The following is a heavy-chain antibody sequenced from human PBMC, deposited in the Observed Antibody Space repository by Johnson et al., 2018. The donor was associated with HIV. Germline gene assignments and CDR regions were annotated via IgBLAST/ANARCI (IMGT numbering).Heavy chain of an antibody. V-gene: IGHV3-20*04. CDR3: ARDTDYYDSSGYVGSTFDI. CDR2: INWNGGST. Sequence: MQLVESGGGLVQPGGSLRLSCAASGFTFDDYGMSWVRQAPGKGLEWVSGINWNGGSTGYADSVKGRFTISRDNAKNSLYLQMNSLRAEDTALYYCARDTDYYDSSGYVGSTFDIWGQGTMVTVSS. J-gene: IGHJ3*02. CDR1: GFTFDDYG. D-gene: IGHD3-22*01.